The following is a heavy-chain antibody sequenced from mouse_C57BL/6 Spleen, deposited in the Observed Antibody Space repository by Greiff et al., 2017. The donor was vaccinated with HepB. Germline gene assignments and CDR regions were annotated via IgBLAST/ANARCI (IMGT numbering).Heavy chain of an antibody. CDR2: ISYDGSN. V-gene: IGHV3-6*01. D-gene: IGHD2-2*01. J-gene: IGHJ2*01. CDR3: AREGGYDAVDY. CDR1: GYSITSGYY. Sequence: VQLQQSGPGLVKPSQSLSLTCSVTGYSITSGYYWNWIRQFPGNKLEWMGYISYDGSNNYNPSLKNRISITRDTSKNQFFLKLNSVTTEDTASYYCAREGGYDAVDYWGQGTTLTVSS.